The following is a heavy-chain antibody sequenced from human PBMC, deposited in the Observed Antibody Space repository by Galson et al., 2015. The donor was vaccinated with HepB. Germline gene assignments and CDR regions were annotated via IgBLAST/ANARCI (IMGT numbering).Heavy chain of an antibody. CDR2: ISTNRGNT. CDR3: ARDVDHRFDH. Sequence: SVKVSCKASGYIFTSKGISWVRQAPGQGLEWMGWISTNRGNTNYAEKFQGRVTMTTDTSKSTAYMELKSLRSDDTAVYYCARDVDHRFDHWGHGTLVTVSS. V-gene: IGHV1-18*01. CDR1: GYIFTSKG. J-gene: IGHJ4*01.